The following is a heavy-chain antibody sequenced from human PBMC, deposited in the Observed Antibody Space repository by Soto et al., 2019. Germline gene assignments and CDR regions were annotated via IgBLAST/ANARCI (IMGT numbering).Heavy chain of an antibody. CDR1: GYTFTGYY. J-gene: IGHJ6*02. V-gene: IGHV1-2*04. CDR3: ARDPGYYYGMDV. Sequence: TSVKVSCKASGYTFTGYYMHWVQQAPGQGLEWMGWINPNSGGTNYAQKFQGWVTMTRDTSISTAYMELSRLRSDDTAVYYCARDPGYYYGMDVWGQGTTVTVSS. CDR2: INPNSGGT.